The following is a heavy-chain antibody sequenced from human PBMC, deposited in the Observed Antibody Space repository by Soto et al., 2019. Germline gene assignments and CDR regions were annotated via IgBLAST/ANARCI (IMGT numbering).Heavy chain of an antibody. Sequence: GGSLRLSCAASGFTFSSYAMSWVRQAPGKGLEWVSAISGSGGSTYYADSVKGRFTISRDNSKNTLYLQMNSLRAEDTAVYYCAKDLGYDILTGYISTGVFDYWGQGTLVTVSS. CDR3: AKDLGYDILTGYISTGVFDY. J-gene: IGHJ4*02. CDR1: GFTFSSYA. V-gene: IGHV3-23*01. D-gene: IGHD3-9*01. CDR2: ISGSGGST.